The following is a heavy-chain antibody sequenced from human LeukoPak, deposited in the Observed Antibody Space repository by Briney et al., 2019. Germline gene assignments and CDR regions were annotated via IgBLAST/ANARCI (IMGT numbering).Heavy chain of an antibody. CDR1: GFTFDDYA. CDR2: ISGDGGST. J-gene: IGHJ4*02. Sequence: GGSLRLSCAASGFTFDDYAMHWVRQAPGKGLEWVSFISGDGGSTYYADSVKGRFTISRDNSKNSLYLQMNSLRTEDTALYYCAKDILEYSSSSGTDYWGQGTLVTVSS. CDR3: AKDILEYSSSSGTDY. V-gene: IGHV3-43*02. D-gene: IGHD6-6*01.